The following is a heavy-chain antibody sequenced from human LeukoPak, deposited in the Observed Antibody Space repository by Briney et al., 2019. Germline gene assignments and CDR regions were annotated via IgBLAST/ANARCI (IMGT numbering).Heavy chain of an antibody. CDR3: ARDRGYGGYDFDY. CDR1: GGSFSGYY. Sequence: SETLSLTCAVYGGSFSGYYWSWIRQPPGKGLVWIGYIYYSGSTYYNPSLKSRVTISADTSKNQFSLKLSSVTAADTAVYYCARDRGYGGYDFDYWGQGTLVTVSS. CDR2: IYYSGST. V-gene: IGHV4-59*01. J-gene: IGHJ4*02. D-gene: IGHD5-12*01.